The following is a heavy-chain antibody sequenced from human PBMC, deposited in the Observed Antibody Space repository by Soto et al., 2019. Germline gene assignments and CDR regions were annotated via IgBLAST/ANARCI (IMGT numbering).Heavy chain of an antibody. Sequence: QVQLVESGGGVVQPGRSLRLSCAASGFTFSSYGMHWVRQAPGKGLEWVAVIWYDGSNKYYADSVKGRFTISRDNSKNAMYLQMNSLRAEDTAVYYCARDSAADSFDYWGQGTLFTVSS. V-gene: IGHV3-33*01. CDR1: GFTFSSYG. CDR2: IWYDGSNK. J-gene: IGHJ4*02. CDR3: ARDSAADSFDY. D-gene: IGHD6-25*01.